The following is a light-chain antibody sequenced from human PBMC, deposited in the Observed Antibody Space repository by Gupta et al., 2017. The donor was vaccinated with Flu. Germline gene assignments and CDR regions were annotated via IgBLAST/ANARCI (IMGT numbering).Light chain of an antibody. CDR2: RSN. V-gene: IGLV1-47*01. Sequence: QPVLPQPPSASGAPGQRVTISCSGGNSNIGINYVYWYQQLPGAAPKLLIYRSNQRPSGVPDRFSGSKSGTSASLAISGLRSEDEADDYCAAWDDSLSGVVFGGGTKLTVL. J-gene: IGLJ2*01. CDR1: NSNIGINY. CDR3: AAWDDSLSGVV.